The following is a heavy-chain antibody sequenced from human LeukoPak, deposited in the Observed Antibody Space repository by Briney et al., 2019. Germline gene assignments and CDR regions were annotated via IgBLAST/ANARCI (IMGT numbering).Heavy chain of an antibody. J-gene: IGHJ4*02. Sequence: GGSLRLSCAASGFTFTYYSMNWVRQAPGKGLEWVSSISTSSSYIYYADSVKGRFTISRDNAKNSLYLQMNSLRAEDTAVYYCAKEGGPRGSRLGFDYWGQGTLVTVSS. CDR2: ISTSSSYI. CDR1: GFTFTYYS. D-gene: IGHD3-16*01. V-gene: IGHV3-21*03. CDR3: AKEGGPRGSRLGFDY.